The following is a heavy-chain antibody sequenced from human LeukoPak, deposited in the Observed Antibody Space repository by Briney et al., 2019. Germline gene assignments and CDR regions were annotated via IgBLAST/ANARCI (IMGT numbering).Heavy chain of an antibody. J-gene: IGHJ1*01. CDR3: ARDSYYDSSGYYSSEYFQH. V-gene: IGHV1-2*02. CDR2: INPNSGGT. Sequence: VKVSCKASGYTFTGYYMHWVRQAPGQGLEWMGWINPNSGGTNYAQKFQGRVTMTRDTSISTAYMELSRLRSDDTAVYYCARDSYYDSSGYYSSEYFQHWGQGTLVTVSS. CDR1: GYTFTGYY. D-gene: IGHD3-22*01.